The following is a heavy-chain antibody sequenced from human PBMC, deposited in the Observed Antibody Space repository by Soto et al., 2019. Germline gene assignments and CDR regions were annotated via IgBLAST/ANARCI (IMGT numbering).Heavy chain of an antibody. CDR2: ISWNSGSI. J-gene: IGHJ3*02. Sequence: GGSLRLSCAASGFTFDDYAMHWVRQAPGKGLEWVSGISWNSGSIGYADSVKGRFTISRDNAKNSLYLQMNSLRAEDTALYYCASPRGVYYDSSDDTWGAFDIWGQGTMVTVSS. CDR1: GFTFDDYA. V-gene: IGHV3-9*01. CDR3: ASPRGVYYDSSDDTWGAFDI. D-gene: IGHD3-22*01.